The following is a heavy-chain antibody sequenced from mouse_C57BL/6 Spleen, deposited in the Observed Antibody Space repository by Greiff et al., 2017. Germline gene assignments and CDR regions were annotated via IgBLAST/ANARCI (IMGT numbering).Heavy chain of an antibody. J-gene: IGHJ4*01. V-gene: IGHV1-42*01. CDR1: GYSFTGYY. CDR3: ARYYYGPHYAMDY. Sequence: EVQLVESGPELVKPGASVKISCKASGYSFTGYYMNWVKQSPEKSLEWIGEINPSTGGTTYNQKFKAKATLTVDKSSSTAYMQLKSLTSEDSAVYYCARYYYGPHYAMDYWGQGTSVTVSS. CDR2: INPSTGGT. D-gene: IGHD1-1*01.